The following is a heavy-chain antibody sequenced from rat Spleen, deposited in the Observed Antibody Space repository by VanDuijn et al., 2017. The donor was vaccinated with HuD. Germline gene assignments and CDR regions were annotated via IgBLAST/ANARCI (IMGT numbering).Heavy chain of an antibody. Sequence: EVQVVESGGGIVQPGRSMKLSCAASGFTFSNYDMVWVRQAPTKGLKWVAAISYDGSTPYYRDSVKGGFTISRDNAKSTLYLKMYSRRSEDTATYYCTRGYYVDYWGQGVMVTVSS. V-gene: IGHV5-7*01. CDR1: GFTFSNYD. CDR2: ISYDGSTP. CDR3: TRGYYVDY. J-gene: IGHJ2*01.